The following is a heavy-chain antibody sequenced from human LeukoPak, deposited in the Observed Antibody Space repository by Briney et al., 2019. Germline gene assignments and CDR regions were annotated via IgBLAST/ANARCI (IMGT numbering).Heavy chain of an antibody. CDR1: GYTFTGYY. CDR2: MNPNSGNT. D-gene: IGHD4-17*01. V-gene: IGHV1-8*02. J-gene: IGHJ6*02. CDR3: ARGVDYANYYYYGMDV. Sequence: ASVKVSCKASGYTFTGYYMHWVRQAPGQGLEWMGWMNPNSGNTGYAQKFQGRVTMTRNTSISTAYMELSSLRSEDTAVYYCARGVDYANYYYYGMDVWGQGTTVTVSS.